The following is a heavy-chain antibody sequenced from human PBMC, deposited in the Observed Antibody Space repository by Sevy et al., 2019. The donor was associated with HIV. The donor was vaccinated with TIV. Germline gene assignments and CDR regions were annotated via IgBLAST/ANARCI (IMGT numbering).Heavy chain of an antibody. Sequence: GGSLRLSCAASGFSFSRYWMNWVRQAPGKGLEWVANVKEGEGEKYYADSVKGRFTISRDNTKNSLYLQMHSLRTEDTALYYCVRGFDFWSGYYNYGFDNSGQGTLVTVSS. D-gene: IGHD3-3*01. CDR3: VRGFDFWSGYYNYGFDN. CDR2: VKEGEGEK. V-gene: IGHV3-7*03. CDR1: GFSFSRYW. J-gene: IGHJ4*02.